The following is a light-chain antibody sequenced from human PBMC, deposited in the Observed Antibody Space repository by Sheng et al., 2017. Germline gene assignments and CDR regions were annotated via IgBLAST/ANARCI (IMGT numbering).Light chain of an antibody. CDR3: QTWGSTAHL. J-gene: IGLJ1*01. CDR2: EDN. Sequence: SYVLRQSASVSVSPGQTATISCSGHNLGDHYVSWYQHRPGQSPLLVIYEDNKRPSEIPERFSGSNSGTAATLTISGTQIMDEADYYCQTWGSTAHLFGPGTKVTVL. V-gene: IGLV3-1*01. CDR1: NLGDHY.